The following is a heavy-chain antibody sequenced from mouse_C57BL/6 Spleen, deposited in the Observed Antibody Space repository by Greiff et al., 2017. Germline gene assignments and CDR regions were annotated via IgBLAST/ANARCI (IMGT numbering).Heavy chain of an antibody. V-gene: IGHV10-1*01. CDR1: GFSFNTYA. D-gene: IGHD1-1*01. J-gene: IGHJ2*01. Sequence: EVHLVESGGGLVQPKGSLKLSCAASGFSFNTYAMNWVRQAPGTGLEWVARIRSKSNNYATYYADSVKDRFTISRDDSESMLYLQMNNLKTEDTXMYDCVRQGGYYGSSYFDYWGQGTTLTVSS. CDR3: VRQGGYYGSSYFDY. CDR2: IRSKSNNYAT.